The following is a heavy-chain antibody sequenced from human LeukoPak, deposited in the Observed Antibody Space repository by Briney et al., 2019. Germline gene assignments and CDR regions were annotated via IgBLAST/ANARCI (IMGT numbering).Heavy chain of an antibody. J-gene: IGHJ4*02. V-gene: IGHV3-23*01. CDR1: GFTFSSYA. Sequence: PGGSLRLSCAASGFTFSSYAMSWVRQAPGKGLEWVSAISGSGVSTYYADSVKGRFTISRDNSKNTLYLQMNSLRVEDTAAYYCANYISRIHLDYWGQGTLVTVSS. CDR2: ISGSGVST. CDR3: ANYISRIHLDY. D-gene: IGHD2-2*02.